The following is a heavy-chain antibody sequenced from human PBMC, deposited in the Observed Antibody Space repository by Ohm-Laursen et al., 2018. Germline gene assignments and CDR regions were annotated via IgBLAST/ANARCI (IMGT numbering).Heavy chain of an antibody. CDR2: ISGSSGST. D-gene: IGHD6-19*01. CDR3: AKDLEDVSGIAVASFDY. CDR1: GFTFSSYA. Sequence: SLRLSCAASGFTFSSYAMSWVRQAPGKGLEWVSAISGSSGSTYYADSVKGRFTISRDNSKNTLYLQMNSLRAEDTAVYYCAKDLEDVSGIAVASFDYWGQGTLVTVSS. J-gene: IGHJ4*02. V-gene: IGHV3-23*01.